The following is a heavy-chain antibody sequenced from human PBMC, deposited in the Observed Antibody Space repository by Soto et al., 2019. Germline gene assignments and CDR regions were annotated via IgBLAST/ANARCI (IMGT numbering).Heavy chain of an antibody. CDR1: GYTFTSYD. D-gene: IGHD2-2*01. CDR3: ARAGFNPLGYCSSTSCYWVPSHNWFDP. Sequence: ASVKVSCKASGYTFTSYDINWVRQATGQGLEWMGWMNPNSGNTGYAQKFQGGVTMTRNTSISTTYMELSSLRSEDTAVYCCARAGFNPLGYCSSTSCYWVPSHNWFDPWGQGTLVTVSS. CDR2: MNPNSGNT. J-gene: IGHJ5*02. V-gene: IGHV1-8*01.